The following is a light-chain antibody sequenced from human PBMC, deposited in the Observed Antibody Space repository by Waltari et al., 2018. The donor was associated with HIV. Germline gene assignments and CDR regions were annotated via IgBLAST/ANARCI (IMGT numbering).Light chain of an antibody. CDR3: QQYHDFPRT. CDR1: QDIRNS. V-gene: IGKV1-33*01. CDR2: GAS. J-gene: IGKJ2*01. Sequence: IQMTQSPSSLAASAGYRVTITCQASQDIRNSLNWYQQKPGKAPKLLIYGASNLETGVPPRFSGGGSGTDFLLTITSREPEDIATYYCQQYHDFPRTFGQGTKLDI.